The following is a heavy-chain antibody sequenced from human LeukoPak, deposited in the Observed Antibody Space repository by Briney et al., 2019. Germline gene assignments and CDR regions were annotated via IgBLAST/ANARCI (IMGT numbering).Heavy chain of an antibody. CDR1: GDSISSGDYY. V-gene: IGHV4-30-4*01. CDR3: ARVRVRGVMTRFDP. D-gene: IGHD3-10*01. J-gene: IGHJ5*02. CDR2: IYYSGST. Sequence: SQTLSLTCTVSGDSISSGDYYWSWIRQPPVKGLEWIGYIYYSGSTYYNPSLKSRVTISVGTSKNQFSLKLSSVTAADTAVYYCARVRVRGVMTRFDPWGQGTLVTVSS.